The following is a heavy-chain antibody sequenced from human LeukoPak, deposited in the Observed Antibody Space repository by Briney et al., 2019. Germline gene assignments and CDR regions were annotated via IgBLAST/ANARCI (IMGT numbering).Heavy chain of an antibody. CDR2: IYPGDSDT. CDR3: ARRVGAAAEFDY. D-gene: IGHD6-13*01. CDR1: GYSFTNYW. V-gene: IGHV5-51*01. Sequence: GESLKISCKGSGYSFTNYWIAWVRQMPGKGLEWMGTIYPGDSDTRYRPSFQGQVTISADKSISTAYLQWSSLKASDTAMYYCARRVGAAAEFDYWGQGTLVTVSS. J-gene: IGHJ4*02.